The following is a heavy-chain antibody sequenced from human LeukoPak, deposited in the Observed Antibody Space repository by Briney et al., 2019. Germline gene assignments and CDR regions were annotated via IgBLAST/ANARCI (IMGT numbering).Heavy chain of an antibody. D-gene: IGHD3-22*01. J-gene: IGHJ4*02. CDR1: GYTFTTYG. CDR3: ARDWDYGSSGDGYFDF. CDR2: ISAYNGNT. V-gene: IGHV1-18*04. Sequence: GASVKVSCKASGYTFTTYGISWVRQAPGQGLEWMGWISAYNGNTNYAQKFRDTVTMTTDTSTSTAYMELRSLRSDDTAVYYCARDWDYGSSGDGYFDFWGQGTLVTVSS.